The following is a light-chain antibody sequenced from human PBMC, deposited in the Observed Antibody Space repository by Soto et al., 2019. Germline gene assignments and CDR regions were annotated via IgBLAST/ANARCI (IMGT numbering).Light chain of an antibody. J-gene: IGKJ5*01. CDR3: QQLYTLPFT. V-gene: IGKV1-9*01. CDR1: HDISTF. CDR2: EAS. Sequence: DIQMTQSPSTLSASVGDRVTITCRASHDISTFLAAYQQKPGKAPKLLIYEASTLQSGVPSRFSGSGSGTEFTLTISGLLPEDFAAYHCQQLYTLPFTFGQGTRLEIK.